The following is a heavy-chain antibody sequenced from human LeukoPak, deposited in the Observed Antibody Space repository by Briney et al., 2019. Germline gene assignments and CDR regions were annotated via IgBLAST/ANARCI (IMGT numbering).Heavy chain of an antibody. Sequence: SETLSLTCAVYGGSFSGYYWSWIRQPPGKGLEWIGEINHSGSTNYNPSLKSRVTISVGTSKNQFSLKLSSVTAADTAVYYCARHVISYYGSGSLHWFDPWGQGTLVTVSS. J-gene: IGHJ5*02. CDR3: ARHVISYYGSGSLHWFDP. D-gene: IGHD3-10*01. CDR1: GGSFSGYY. V-gene: IGHV4-34*01. CDR2: INHSGST.